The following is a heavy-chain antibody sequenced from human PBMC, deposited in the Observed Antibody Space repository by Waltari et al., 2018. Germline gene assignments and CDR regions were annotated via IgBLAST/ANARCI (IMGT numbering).Heavy chain of an antibody. J-gene: IGHJ4*02. CDR2: INPNTGGT. CDR1: GYTFADYY. Sequence: QVHLVQSGTEVKQPGASMKVSCRASGYTFADYYIHWVRQAPGQGLQWMGRINPNTGGTIYAQDFQGRVTMTRDTSISTAYMELSRLRSDDTAVYYCARTWNELDYWGQGTLVTVSS. D-gene: IGHD1-1*01. CDR3: ARTWNELDY. V-gene: IGHV1-2*06.